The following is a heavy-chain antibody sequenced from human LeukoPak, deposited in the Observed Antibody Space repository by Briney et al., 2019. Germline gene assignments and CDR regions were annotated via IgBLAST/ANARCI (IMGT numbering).Heavy chain of an antibody. Sequence: GRSLRLSCAASGFTFSSYGMHWVRQAPGKGLEWVAVIWYDGSNKYYADSVKGRFTISRDNSKNTLYLQVNSLRAEDTAVYYCARAPVHPYGMDVWGQGTTVTVSS. CDR2: IWYDGSNK. CDR1: GFTFSSYG. V-gene: IGHV3-33*01. J-gene: IGHJ6*02. D-gene: IGHD3-10*01. CDR3: ARAPVHPYGMDV.